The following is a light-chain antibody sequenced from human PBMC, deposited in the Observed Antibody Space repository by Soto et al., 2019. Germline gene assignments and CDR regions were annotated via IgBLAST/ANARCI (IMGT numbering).Light chain of an antibody. Sequence: EIVMTQSPATLSVSPGERATLSCRASQSVSSNLAWYQQKPGQAPRLLIYGASTRATGIPARFSGSGSGTEFTLTISSLQSEDFAVYYCQQYNNWPGFTFGPGTNVDLK. CDR3: QQYNNWPGFT. CDR2: GAS. V-gene: IGKV3-15*01. J-gene: IGKJ3*01. CDR1: QSVSSN.